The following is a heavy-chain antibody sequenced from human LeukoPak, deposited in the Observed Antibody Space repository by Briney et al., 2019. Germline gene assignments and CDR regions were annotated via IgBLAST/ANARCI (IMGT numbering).Heavy chain of an antibody. D-gene: IGHD3-16*01. CDR3: ARELGGFNH. CDR2: TYYRSQWYN. CDR1: GDSVSSNSAA. V-gene: IGHV6-1*01. Sequence: SQTLSLTCAISGDSVSSNSAAWNWIRQSPSRGLEWLRRTYYRSQWYNEYGVSVKSRLTISTDTSKNQFPLQLNSMTPEDTAAYYCARELGGFNHWGQGTLVTVSS. J-gene: IGHJ4*02.